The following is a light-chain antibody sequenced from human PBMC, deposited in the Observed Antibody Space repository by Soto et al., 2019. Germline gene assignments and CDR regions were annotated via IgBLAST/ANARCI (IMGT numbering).Light chain of an antibody. Sequence: DIQRPQSPSSLSAAVGDTVTITCRASQTVSRYLNWYQQKSGTAPKLLIYAASTLHTGVPSRFSGRGSGTDFTLTINNLQREDFADYFCQQTYSNLWTFGQGTKVDIK. CDR1: QTVSRY. CDR2: AAS. J-gene: IGKJ1*01. CDR3: QQTYSNLWT. V-gene: IGKV1-39*01.